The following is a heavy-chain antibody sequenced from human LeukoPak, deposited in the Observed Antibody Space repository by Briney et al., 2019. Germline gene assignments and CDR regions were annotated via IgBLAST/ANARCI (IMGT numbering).Heavy chain of an antibody. CDR1: GFTFSSYG. J-gene: IGHJ4*02. Sequence: AGGSLRLSCAASGFTFSSYGMHWVRQAPGKGLEWVAVISYDGSNKYYADSVKGRFTISRDNSKSTLYLQMNSLRAEDTAVYYCAKDQISIVGATTYFDYWGQGTLVTVSS. CDR2: ISYDGSNK. CDR3: AKDQISIVGATTYFDY. D-gene: IGHD1-26*01. V-gene: IGHV3-30*18.